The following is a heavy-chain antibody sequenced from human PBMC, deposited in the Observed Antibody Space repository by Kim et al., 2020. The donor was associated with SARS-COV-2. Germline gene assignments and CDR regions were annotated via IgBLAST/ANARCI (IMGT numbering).Heavy chain of an antibody. J-gene: IGHJ3*02. D-gene: IGHD1-26*01. CDR2: SAGST. Sequence: SAGSTWYADSVKGRFTITRDNSKNTLDLQMTSLSAEDTAVYYCSKDGAIWGQGTMVTVSS. V-gene: IGHV3-23*01. CDR3: SKDGAI.